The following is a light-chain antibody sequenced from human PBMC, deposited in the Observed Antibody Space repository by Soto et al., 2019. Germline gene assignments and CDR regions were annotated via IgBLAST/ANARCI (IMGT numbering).Light chain of an antibody. CDR2: GAS. V-gene: IGKV3-11*01. CDR3: QQRSNWPIT. CDR1: QSVSSY. J-gene: IGKJ5*01. Sequence: EIVLTQSPATLSLSPGEIATLSFSASQSVSSYLAWYQQKPGQAPRLLIHGASTRAPGFPARFSGSGSGTDFTLTISSLEPEDFVVYYCQQRSNWPITFGQGTRLEIK.